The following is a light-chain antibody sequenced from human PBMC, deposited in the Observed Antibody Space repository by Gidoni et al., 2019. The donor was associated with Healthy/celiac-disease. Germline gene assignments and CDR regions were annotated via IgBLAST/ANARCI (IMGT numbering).Light chain of an antibody. V-gene: IGKV3-20*01. CDR3: QQYGSSPGT. CDR1: QSVSSSY. CDR2: GAS. Sequence: EIVLTQSPGTLSLSPGERATLSCRASQSVSSSYLALYQQKPGQAPRLLIYGASSRATGIPDRFSGSGSGTYFTLPISRLEPEDFAVYYCQQYGSSPGTFGQGTKVEIK. J-gene: IGKJ1*01.